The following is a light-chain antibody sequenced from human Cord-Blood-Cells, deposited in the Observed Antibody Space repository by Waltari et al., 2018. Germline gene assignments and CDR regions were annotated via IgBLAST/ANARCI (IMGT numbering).Light chain of an antibody. CDR3: QQSYSTSYR. V-gene: IGKV1-39*01. CDR2: AAS. CDR1: QSISSY. J-gene: IGKJ2*03. Sequence: DLQMPHSPPSLSACVGHRVNITCRASQSISSYLNWYQQKPGKAPKLLIYAASSLQSGVPSRFSGSGSGTDFTLTISSLQPEDFATYYCQQSYSTSYRFGQGTKLEIK.